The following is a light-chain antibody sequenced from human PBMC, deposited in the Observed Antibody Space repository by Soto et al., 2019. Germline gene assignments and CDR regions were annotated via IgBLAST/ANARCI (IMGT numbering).Light chain of an antibody. CDR2: GSS. CDR1: QSVSNN. Sequence: EIVVTQAPATLSVSPGERATLSCRASQSVSNNLAWYQQKPGQAPTLLIYGSSTRASGIPARFSGSGYGREFTLTISSLQSEDYGVYYCHQYNDWPPAFGQGTKV. V-gene: IGKV3-15*01. J-gene: IGKJ1*01. CDR3: HQYNDWPPA.